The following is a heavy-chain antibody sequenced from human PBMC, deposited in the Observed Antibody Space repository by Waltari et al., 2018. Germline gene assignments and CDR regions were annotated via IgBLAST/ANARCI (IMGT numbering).Heavy chain of an antibody. V-gene: IGHV4-34*01. CDR1: GGSVSGYY. J-gene: IGHJ4*02. CDR2: INHSGSP. D-gene: IGHD2-21*02. CDR3: ARVGGDDCGGDCYPYYFDY. Sequence: QVQIQQWGAGLLKPSETLSLTCAAYGGSVSGYYWSWLRQPHGKGLGWIGEINHSGSPNYNPSLKSRVTISVDTSKSQFSLKLSSVTAADTAVYYCARVGGDDCGGDCYPYYFDYWGQGTLVTVSS.